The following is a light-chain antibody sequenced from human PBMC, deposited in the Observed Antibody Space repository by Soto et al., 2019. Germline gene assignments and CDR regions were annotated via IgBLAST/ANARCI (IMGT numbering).Light chain of an antibody. Sequence: DIQMTQSPSSLSASVGDRVTITCRASQSISNDLYWYQQKPGKAPKLLIYAASSLQGGVPSRFSGCGSGTDFTLTISSLQPEDFATYYCQQSYSTPPYTFGQGTRLEIK. V-gene: IGKV1-39*01. J-gene: IGKJ2*01. CDR2: AAS. CDR3: QQSYSTPPYT. CDR1: QSISND.